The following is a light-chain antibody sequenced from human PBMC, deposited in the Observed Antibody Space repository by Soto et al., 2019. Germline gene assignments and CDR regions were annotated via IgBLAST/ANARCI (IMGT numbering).Light chain of an antibody. V-gene: IGKV3-11*01. CDR1: RSVSSY. J-gene: IGKJ5*01. CDR3: QQRSNWPIT. CDR2: DAS. Sequence: EIVLTQSPATLSLSPGEPATLSWRATRSVSSYLAWYQQKPGQAPRVLIYDASSRPTDIPARFSVSESGTDLTITIGSLEPEDGELYDGQQRSNWPITFGQGTRLEIK.